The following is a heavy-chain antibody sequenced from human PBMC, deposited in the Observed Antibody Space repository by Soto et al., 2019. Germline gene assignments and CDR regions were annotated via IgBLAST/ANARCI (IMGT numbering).Heavy chain of an antibody. Sequence: PGGSLRLSCAASGFTFSSYWMHWVRQAPGKGLVRVSRINSDGSSTSYADSVKGRFTISRDNAKNTLYLQMNSLRAEDTAVYYCASSAVAGRRGAYYFDYWGQGTLVTVSS. CDR3: ASSAVAGRRGAYYFDY. CDR2: INSDGSST. CDR1: GFTFSSYW. V-gene: IGHV3-74*01. D-gene: IGHD6-19*01. J-gene: IGHJ4*02.